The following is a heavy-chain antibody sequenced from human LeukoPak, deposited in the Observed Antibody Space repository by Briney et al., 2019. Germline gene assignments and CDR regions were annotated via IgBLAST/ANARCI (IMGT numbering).Heavy chain of an antibody. CDR3: ARLDSSWYEEYYFDY. CDR2: IWYDGSNK. J-gene: IGHJ4*02. V-gene: IGHV3-33*01. CDR1: GFTFSSYG. Sequence: PGRSLRLSCAASGFTFSSYGMHWVRQAPGKGLEWVAVIWYDGSNKYYADSVKGRFTISRDNSKNTLYLQMNSLRAEDTAVYYCARLDSSWYEEYYFDYWGQGTLVTVSS. D-gene: IGHD6-13*01.